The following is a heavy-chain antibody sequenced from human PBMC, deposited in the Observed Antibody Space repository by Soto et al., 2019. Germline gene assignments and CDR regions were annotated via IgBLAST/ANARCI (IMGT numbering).Heavy chain of an antibody. Sequence: PGESLKLSCKGSGYSFTSYLIGWVRQMAGKGLEWRGSISPGDSDTRYSPPSQGQVTSSPEKSRSTAYLQWSSLKAADTAIYYCARHMYSGSDFSYGMDVGGQGTTVTVSS. CDR1: GYSFTSYL. CDR2: ISPGDSDT. CDR3: ARHMYSGSDFSYGMDV. J-gene: IGHJ6*02. V-gene: IGHV5-51*01. D-gene: IGHD1-26*01.